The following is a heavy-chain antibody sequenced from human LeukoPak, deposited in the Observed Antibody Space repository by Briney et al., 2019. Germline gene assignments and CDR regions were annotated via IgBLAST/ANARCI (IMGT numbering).Heavy chain of an antibody. CDR2: ISGSGGST. D-gene: IGHD3-10*01. Sequence: GGSLRLSCAASGFTLSSYAMSWVRQAPGKGLEWVSAISGSGGSTYYADPVRGRFTISRDNSKNTLYLQMNSLRAEDTAVYYCAKDGPLFGESYYYYYYMDVWGKGTTVTVSS. V-gene: IGHV3-23*01. J-gene: IGHJ6*03. CDR1: GFTLSSYA. CDR3: AKDGPLFGESYYYYYYMDV.